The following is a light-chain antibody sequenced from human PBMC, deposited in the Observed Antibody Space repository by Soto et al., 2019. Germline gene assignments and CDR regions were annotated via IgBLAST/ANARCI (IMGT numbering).Light chain of an antibody. J-gene: IGKJ4*01. CDR2: YAS. CDR1: QSVTNT. Sequence: IVMTQSPATLSVSPGERVTISCRASQSVTNTLAWYQHKPGQAPRLLISYASRGATGIPSRFSGSGSGTDFTLTINSLQSEEFAVYYCQQYYTWPGTFGGGTKVDIK. V-gene: IGKV3-15*01. CDR3: QQYYTWPGT.